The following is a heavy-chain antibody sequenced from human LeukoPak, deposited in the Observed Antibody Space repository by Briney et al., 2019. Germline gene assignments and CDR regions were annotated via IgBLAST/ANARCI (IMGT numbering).Heavy chain of an antibody. Sequence: SETLSLTCAVSAGSISSSNWWSWVRQPPGKGQEWIGEIYHDGSTNYNPSLKSRVTISVDKSKNQFSLKLSSVTAADTAVYYCARGALAVAGRFDYWGQGTLVTASS. CDR1: AGSISSSNW. V-gene: IGHV4-4*02. CDR3: ARGALAVAGRFDY. D-gene: IGHD6-19*01. J-gene: IGHJ4*02. CDR2: IYHDGST.